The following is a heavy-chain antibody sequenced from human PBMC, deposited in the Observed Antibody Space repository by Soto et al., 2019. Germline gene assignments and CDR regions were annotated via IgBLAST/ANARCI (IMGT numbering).Heavy chain of an antibody. D-gene: IGHD4-17*01. Sequence: SETLSLTCAVYGGSFSGYYWSWIRQPPGKGLEWIGYIYYSGSTNYNPSLKSRVTISVDTSKNQFSLKLSSVTAADTAVYYCARVFRYGDLDYWGQGTLVTVSS. J-gene: IGHJ4*02. CDR1: GGSFSGYY. CDR2: IYYSGST. CDR3: ARVFRYGDLDY. V-gene: IGHV4-59*01.